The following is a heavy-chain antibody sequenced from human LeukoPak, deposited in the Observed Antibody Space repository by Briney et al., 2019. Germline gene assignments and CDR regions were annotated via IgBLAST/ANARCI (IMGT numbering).Heavy chain of an antibody. CDR1: GGSISSGDYY. Sequence: SETLSLTCTVSGGSISSGDYYWSWIRQPPGKGLEWIGYIYYSGSTNYNPSLKSRVTISVDTSKNQFSLKLSSVTAADTAVYYCARQYDSSGYWYNWFDPWGQGTLVTVSS. J-gene: IGHJ5*02. V-gene: IGHV4-61*08. D-gene: IGHD3-22*01. CDR2: IYYSGST. CDR3: ARQYDSSGYWYNWFDP.